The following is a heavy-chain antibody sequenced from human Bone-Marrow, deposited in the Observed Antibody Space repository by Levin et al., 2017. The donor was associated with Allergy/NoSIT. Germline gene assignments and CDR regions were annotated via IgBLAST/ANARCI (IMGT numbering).Heavy chain of an antibody. CDR1: GFNFINYS. D-gene: IGHD2-15*01. V-gene: IGHV3-21*01. CDR2: ISSSSSYI. Sequence: GESLKISCAASGFNFINYSLNWVRQAPGKGLEWVSSISSSSSYIYYADSLKGRFTVSRDNAENSLYLQMNSLRVEDTAVYFCTRWGGRCSGDGCLYGMDIWGQGTTVTVSS. CDR3: TRWGGRCSGDGCLYGMDI. J-gene: IGHJ6*02.